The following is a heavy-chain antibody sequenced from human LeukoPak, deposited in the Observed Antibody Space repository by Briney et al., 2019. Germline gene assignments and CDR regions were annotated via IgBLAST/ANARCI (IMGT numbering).Heavy chain of an antibody. CDR2: INPNRGGT. J-gene: IGHJ4*02. D-gene: IGHD3-9*01. CDR3: ARDLVLSYYDILTGQLDY. Sequence: ASVKVSFKASGYTFTGYYMHWVRQAPGQGLEWMGWINPNRGGTNYAQKFQGRVTMTRDTSISTAYMELSRLRSDDTAVYYCARDLVLSYYDILTGQLDYWRQGTLVTVSS. CDR1: GYTFTGYY. V-gene: IGHV1-2*02.